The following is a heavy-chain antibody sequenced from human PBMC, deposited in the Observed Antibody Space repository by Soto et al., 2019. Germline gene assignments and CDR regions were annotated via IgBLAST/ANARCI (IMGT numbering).Heavy chain of an antibody. J-gene: IGHJ4*02. Sequence: QVQPVQSGAEVKKPGSSVKVSCKASGGTFSSYTISWVRQAPGQGLEWMGRIIPILGIANYAQKFQGRVTITADKSTSTAYMELSSLRSEDTAVYYCARDPPLGYCSGGSCYSDWGQGTLVTVSS. V-gene: IGHV1-69*08. CDR2: IIPILGIA. CDR1: GGTFSSYT. CDR3: ARDPPLGYCSGGSCYSD. D-gene: IGHD2-15*01.